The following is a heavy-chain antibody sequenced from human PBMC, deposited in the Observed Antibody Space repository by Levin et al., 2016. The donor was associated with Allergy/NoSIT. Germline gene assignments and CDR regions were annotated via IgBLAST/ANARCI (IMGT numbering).Heavy chain of an antibody. CDR3: ARLLGYCSGGSCIVGWFDP. V-gene: IGHV3-11*06. J-gene: IGHJ5*02. CDR1: GLTFSGYY. CDR2: ISSSSSYT. D-gene: IGHD2-15*01. Sequence: GGSLRLSCAASGLTFSGYYMTWIRQAPGKGLEWVSYISSSSSYTNYADSVKGRFTISRDNAKNSLYLQMNSLRAEDTAVYYCARLLGYCSGGSCIVGWFDPWGQGTLVTVSS.